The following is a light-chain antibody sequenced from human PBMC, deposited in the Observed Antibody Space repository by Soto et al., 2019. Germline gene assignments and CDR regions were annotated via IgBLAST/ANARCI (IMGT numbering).Light chain of an antibody. V-gene: IGKV3-15*01. Sequence: EIVMTQSPATLSVSPGERATLSCRASQSVSSNLAWYQQKPGQAPRLLIYGASTRATGIPARFSGSGFGTDFTLTISSLEPEDAAVYYCQQYNSWPLTFGGGTKVDIK. CDR2: GAS. J-gene: IGKJ4*01. CDR1: QSVSSN. CDR3: QQYNSWPLT.